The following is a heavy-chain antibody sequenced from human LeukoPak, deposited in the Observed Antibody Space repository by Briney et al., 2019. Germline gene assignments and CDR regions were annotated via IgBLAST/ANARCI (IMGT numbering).Heavy chain of an antibody. D-gene: IGHD1-26*01. CDR3: AKVRSSMVGANDPCDS. V-gene: IGHV3-23*01. Sequence: SGGSLRLSCAASGFTFSSYGMSWVRQAPGKGLEWVSTISGSGGTTYSADSVKGRFTISRDNSKSTLYLQMNSLRAEDTAVYYCAKVRSSMVGANDPCDSWGQGTLVTVSS. CDR2: ISGSGGTT. J-gene: IGHJ4*02. CDR1: GFTFSSYG.